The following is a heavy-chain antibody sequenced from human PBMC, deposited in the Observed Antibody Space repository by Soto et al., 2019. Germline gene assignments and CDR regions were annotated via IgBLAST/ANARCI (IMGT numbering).Heavy chain of an antibody. CDR2: TYYRSKWYN. V-gene: IGHV6-1*01. CDR1: GDSVSSNSAA. J-gene: IGHJ2*01. D-gene: IGHD2-21*02. Sequence: SQTLSLTCAISGDSVSSNSAAWNWIRQSPSRGLEWLGRTYYRSKWYNDYAVSVKSRITINPDTSKNQFSLQLNSVTPENTAVYSCARSHVVVVTGNCYFGLWGRGPLVTVSS. CDR3: ARSHVVVVTGNCYFGL.